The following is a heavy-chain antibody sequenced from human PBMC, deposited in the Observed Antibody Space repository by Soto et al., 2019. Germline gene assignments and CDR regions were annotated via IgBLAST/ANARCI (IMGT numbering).Heavy chain of an antibody. Sequence: EVQLLEYGGGLVQPGGSLRLSCAASGFTFSNYVMSWVRQAPGKGLEWVSSVSNSGSNTYYAESVKGRVTISRDNSNNPLYLQMNSPRAQDKALYYCARRGRTLPHYSYYMDVWGKGTTVTVSS. CDR2: VSNSGSNT. CDR3: ARRGRTLPHYSYYMDV. CDR1: GFTFSNYV. V-gene: IGHV3-23*01. J-gene: IGHJ6*03.